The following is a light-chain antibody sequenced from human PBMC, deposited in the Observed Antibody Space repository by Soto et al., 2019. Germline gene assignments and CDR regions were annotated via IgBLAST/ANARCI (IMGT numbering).Light chain of an antibody. CDR3: QQYYSTLFT. CDR1: QSVLYSSNNKNY. V-gene: IGKV4-1*01. CDR2: WAS. J-gene: IGKJ3*01. Sequence: DIVMTQSPDSLAVPLGERATINCKSSQSVLYSSNNKNYLAWYQQKPGQPPKLLIYWASTRESGVPDRFSGSGSGTDFTLTISSLQAEEVAVYYCQQYYSTLFTFGPGTKVDIK.